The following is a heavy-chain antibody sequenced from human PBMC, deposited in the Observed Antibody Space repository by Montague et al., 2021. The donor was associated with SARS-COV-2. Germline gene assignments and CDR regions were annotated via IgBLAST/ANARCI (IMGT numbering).Heavy chain of an antibody. CDR3: ATGFEDSKTYSYIGIVFEY. CDR2: IHHTGST. CDR1: AASITNTNW. V-gene: IGHV4-4*02. Sequence: SETLSLTCAVSAASITNTNWWSWIRQPPGKGLEWIGEIHHTGSTNYNPPLKSRVTTSVQTSKNQFSLEMTSVTAADTAVYYCATGFEDSKTYSYIGIVFEYWGQGALVTVSS. J-gene: IGHJ4*02. D-gene: IGHD3-22*01.